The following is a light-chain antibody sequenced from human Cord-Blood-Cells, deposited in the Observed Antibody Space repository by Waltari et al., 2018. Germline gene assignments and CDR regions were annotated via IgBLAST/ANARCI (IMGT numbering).Light chain of an antibody. CDR2: DAS. Sequence: GERATLSCRASQSVSSYLAWYQQKPGQAPRLLIYDASNRATGIPARFSGSGSGTDFTLTISSLEPEDFAVYYCQQRSNWPPVLYSFGQGTKLEIK. CDR1: QSVSSY. V-gene: IGKV3-11*01. CDR3: QQRSNWPPVLYS. J-gene: IGKJ2*03.